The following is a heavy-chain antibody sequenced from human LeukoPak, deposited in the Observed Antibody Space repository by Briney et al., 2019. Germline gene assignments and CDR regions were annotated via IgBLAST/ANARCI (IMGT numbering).Heavy chain of an antibody. CDR2: IYDSGST. Sequence: PSETLSLTCTVSGGSISSYYWSRLRQTPGKGLEYIGYIYDSGSTNYNPSLKSRVTISVDTSKNQFSLQLSSVTAADTAVYYCARYDSRGDYYFDYWGQGTLVTVSS. V-gene: IGHV4-59*01. CDR1: GGSISSYY. D-gene: IGHD3-22*01. J-gene: IGHJ4*02. CDR3: ARYDSRGDYYFDY.